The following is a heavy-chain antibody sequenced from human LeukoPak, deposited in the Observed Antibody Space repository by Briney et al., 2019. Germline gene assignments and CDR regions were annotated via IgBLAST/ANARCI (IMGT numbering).Heavy chain of an antibody. CDR2: ISSSSSYR. J-gene: IGHJ5*02. Sequence: GGSLRLSCAASGLTVSTNYVTWVRQAPGKGLEWVSSISSSSSYRYYADSVKGRFTISRDNAKNSLYLQMNSLRAEDTAVYYCARGEYDIHLGWFDPWGQGTLVTVSS. V-gene: IGHV3-21*01. CDR3: ARGEYDIHLGWFDP. CDR1: GLTVSTNY. D-gene: IGHD3-9*01.